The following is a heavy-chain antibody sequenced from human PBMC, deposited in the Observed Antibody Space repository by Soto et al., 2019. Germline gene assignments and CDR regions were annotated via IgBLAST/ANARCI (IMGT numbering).Heavy chain of an antibody. V-gene: IGHV3-23*01. CDR2: ISGSCGRT. CDR3: AKVVGYSGYRDAFDI. Sequence: EVQLLESGGGLVQPGGSLRLSCAASGFTFSSYAMAWVRQAPGKGLKLVSVISGSCGRTYSADSVKGRFTIYRDDSTNTVYMQMNRLKAEDTAVYYCAKVVGYSGYRDAFDIWGQGTMVTVSS. J-gene: IGHJ3*02. CDR1: GFTFSSYA. D-gene: IGHD5-12*01.